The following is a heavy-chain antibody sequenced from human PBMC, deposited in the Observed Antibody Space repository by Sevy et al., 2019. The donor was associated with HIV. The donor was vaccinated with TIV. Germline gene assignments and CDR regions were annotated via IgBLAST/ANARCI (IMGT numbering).Heavy chain of an antibody. CDR3: ARGPRPLRSDYGDYRGVGYYFDS. J-gene: IGHJ4*02. CDR2: IDHSGRT. Sequence: SETLSLTCAVYGESFSNYYWSWIRLSPGKGLESIGEIDHSGRTDYNPSLKSRVTMSVDPSKNQFSLKLTSVTAADTAVYYCARGPRPLRSDYGDYRGVGYYFDSWGQGTLVTVSS. D-gene: IGHD4-17*01. V-gene: IGHV4-34*01. CDR1: GESFSNYY.